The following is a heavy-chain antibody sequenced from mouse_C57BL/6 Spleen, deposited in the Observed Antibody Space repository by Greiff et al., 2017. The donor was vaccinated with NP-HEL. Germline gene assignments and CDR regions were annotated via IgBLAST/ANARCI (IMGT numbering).Heavy chain of an antibody. V-gene: IGHV5-6*01. Sequence: EVHLVESGGDLVKPGGSLKLSCAASGFTFSSYGMSWVRQTPDKRLEWVATISSGGSYTYYPDSVKGRFTISRDNAKNTLYLQMSSLKSEDTAMYYCARHDQFAYWGQGTLVTVSA. CDR3: ARHDQFAY. CDR2: ISSGGSYT. CDR1: GFTFSSYG. J-gene: IGHJ3*01.